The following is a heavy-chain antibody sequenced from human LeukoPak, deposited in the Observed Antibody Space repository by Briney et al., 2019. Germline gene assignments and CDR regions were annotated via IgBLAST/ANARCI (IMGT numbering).Heavy chain of an antibody. Sequence: SETLSLTCTVSGGSISSSSYYWGWIRQPPGKGLEWIGSIYYSGSTYYNPSLKSRVTISVDTSKNQFSLKLSSVTAADTAVYYCASIGYYDRNFDYWGQGTLVTVSS. CDR2: IYYSGST. J-gene: IGHJ4*02. CDR1: GGSISSSSYY. D-gene: IGHD3-22*01. CDR3: ASIGYYDRNFDY. V-gene: IGHV4-39*01.